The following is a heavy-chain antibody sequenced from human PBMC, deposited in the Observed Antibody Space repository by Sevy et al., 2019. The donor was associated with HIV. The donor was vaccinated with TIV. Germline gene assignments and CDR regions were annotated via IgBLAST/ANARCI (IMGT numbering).Heavy chain of an antibody. CDR3: AKDMLGATSYYGMDV. V-gene: IGHV3-9*01. D-gene: IGHD1-26*01. CDR2: ISWNSGSI. Sequence: GGSLRLSCAASGFTFDDYAMHWVRQAPGKGLEWVSGISWNSGSIGYADSVKGRFTISRDNAKNSLYLQMNSLRAEDTAVYYCAKDMLGATSYYGMDVWGQGTTVTVSS. CDR1: GFTFDDYA. J-gene: IGHJ6*02.